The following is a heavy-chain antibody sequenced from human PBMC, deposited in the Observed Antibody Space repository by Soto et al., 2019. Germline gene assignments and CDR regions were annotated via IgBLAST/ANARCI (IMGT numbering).Heavy chain of an antibody. CDR1: GGSISGGRYY. CDR3: TTDRGFGMDV. CDR2: IYDNGIT. J-gene: IGHJ6*02. Sequence: QVSLQESGPGLVKPSQTLSLTCNVSGGSISGGRYYWNWIRQHPGKGLEWIGNIYDNGITYYNPSLKSRVIISEDTSKHQFSLRLSSVTAADTAVYYCTTDRGFGMDVWGQGTTVTVSS. V-gene: IGHV4-31*03.